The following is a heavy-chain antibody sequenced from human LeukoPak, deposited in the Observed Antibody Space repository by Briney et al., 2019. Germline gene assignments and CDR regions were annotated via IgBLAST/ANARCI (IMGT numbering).Heavy chain of an antibody. CDR1: GFTFSIYA. CDR2: ISGSGGST. Sequence: GGSLRLSCAASGFTFSIYAMSWVRQAPGKGLEWVSAISGSGGSTYYADSVRGRFTISRDNAKNSLYLQMNSLRAEDTAVYYCARDSLGGDAFDIWGQGTMVTVSS. J-gene: IGHJ3*02. V-gene: IGHV3-23*01. CDR3: ARDSLGGDAFDI. D-gene: IGHD2-15*01.